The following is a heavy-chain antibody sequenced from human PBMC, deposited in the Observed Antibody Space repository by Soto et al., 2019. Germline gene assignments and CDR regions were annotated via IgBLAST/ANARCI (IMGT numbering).Heavy chain of an antibody. D-gene: IGHD4-17*01. Sequence: PXESLSLSCAASGFTVSSYAMSWVRQAPGKGLEWVSAISGSGGSTYYADSVKGRFTISRDNSKNTLYLQMNSLRAEDTAVYYCAKDLLMTTVINDDYWGQGTLVTVSS. J-gene: IGHJ4*02. CDR1: GFTVSSYA. CDR2: ISGSGGST. CDR3: AKDLLMTTVINDDY. V-gene: IGHV3-23*01.